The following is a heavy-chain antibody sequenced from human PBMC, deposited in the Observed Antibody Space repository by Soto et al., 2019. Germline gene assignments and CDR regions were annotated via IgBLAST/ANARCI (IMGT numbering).Heavy chain of an antibody. D-gene: IGHD2-8*01. CDR2: IYGNGRTT. Sequence: GGSLRLSCAASGFTFDTYTMTWVRQAPGKGLEWVSSIYGNGRTTFYADSVRGRSTISKDFSRATLYLQMNGLRVEDTATYYCAKDRHPDGLWPFDHWGRGTLVTVSS. J-gene: IGHJ4*01. CDR3: AKDRHPDGLWPFDH. V-gene: IGHV3-23*01. CDR1: GFTFDTYT.